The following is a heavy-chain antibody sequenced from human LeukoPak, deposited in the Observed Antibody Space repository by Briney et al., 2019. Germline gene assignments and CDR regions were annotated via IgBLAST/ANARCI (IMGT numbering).Heavy chain of an antibody. CDR1: GYSFTSYW. V-gene: IGHV5-51*01. CDR2: IYPGDSDT. CDR3: ARTTMVRGVTRHFDY. D-gene: IGHD3-10*01. J-gene: IGHJ4*02. Sequence: GESLKISCKGSGYSFTSYWIGWVRQMPGKGLEWMGIIYPGDSDTRYSPSFQGQATISADKSISTAYLQWSSLKASDTAMYYCARTTMVRGVTRHFDYWGQGTLVTVSS.